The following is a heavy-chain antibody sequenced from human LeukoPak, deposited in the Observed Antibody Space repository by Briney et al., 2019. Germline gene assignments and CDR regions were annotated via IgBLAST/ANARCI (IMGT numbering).Heavy chain of an antibody. CDR2: ISYDGSNK. CDR1: GFTFSSYG. Sequence: PGRSLRLSCAASGFTFSSYGVHWVRQAPGKGLEWVAVISYDGSNKYYADSVKGRFTISRDNSKNTLYLQMNSLRAEDTAVYYCAKDIALTQYGDLDYWGQGTLVTVSS. D-gene: IGHD4-17*01. J-gene: IGHJ4*02. V-gene: IGHV3-30*18. CDR3: AKDIALTQYGDLDY.